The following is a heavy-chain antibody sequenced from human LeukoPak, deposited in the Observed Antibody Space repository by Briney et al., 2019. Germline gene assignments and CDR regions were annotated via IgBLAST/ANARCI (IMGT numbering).Heavy chain of an antibody. D-gene: IGHD3-10*01. CDR2: IYYSGST. CDR1: GGSISSSSYY. CDR3: ATHELKDAFDI. Sequence: PSETLSLTCTVSGGSISSSSYYWGWIRQPPGKGLEWIGSIYYSGSTYYNPSLKSRVTISVDTSKNQFSLKLSSVTAEDTAVYYCATHELKDAFDIWGQGTMVTVSS. J-gene: IGHJ3*02. V-gene: IGHV4-39*07.